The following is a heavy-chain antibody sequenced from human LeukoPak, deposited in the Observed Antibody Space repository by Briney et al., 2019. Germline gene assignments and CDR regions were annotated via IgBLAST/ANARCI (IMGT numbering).Heavy chain of an antibody. J-gene: IGHJ6*02. CDR3: ARGEINSNIPRYYYGMDV. CDR2: IGAYNGNT. CDR1: GYTFTSYG. V-gene: IGHV1-18*01. D-gene: IGHD2/OR15-2a*01. Sequence: GASVKVSCKASGYTFTSYGISWVRQAPGQGLEWMGWIGAYNGNTNYAQKLQGRVTMTTDTSTSTAYMELRSLRSDDTAVYYCARGEINSNIPRYYYGMDVWGQGTTVTVSS.